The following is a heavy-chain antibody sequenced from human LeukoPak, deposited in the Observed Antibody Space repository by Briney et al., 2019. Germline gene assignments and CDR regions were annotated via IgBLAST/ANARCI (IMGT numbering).Heavy chain of an antibody. CDR2: IRSKAYGGTA. J-gene: IGHJ5*02. Sequence: GGSLRLSCTASGFTFGDHAMSWVRQAPGKGLEWITFIRSKAYGGTAEYAASVRGRFSISRDDSKSIAYLQLNSLKTEDTAMYYCTRSTYSSTYYVVFDPWGQGTLVTVSS. D-gene: IGHD1-26*01. CDR1: GFTFGDHA. CDR3: TRSTYSSTYYVVFDP. V-gene: IGHV3-49*04.